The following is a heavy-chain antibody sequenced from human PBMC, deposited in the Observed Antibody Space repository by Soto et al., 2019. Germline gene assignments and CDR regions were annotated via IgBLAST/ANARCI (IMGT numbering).Heavy chain of an antibody. CDR3: ATREPNSRTYFGVFDY. CDR1: GGSITNYF. D-gene: IGHD1-26*01. Sequence: ETLSLTCTVSGGSITNYFWSWLRQTPGKGLEWIGYIYHTGNTKNNPSLESRVVISIDTSKNQFSLKLTSVTAADTAVYYCATREPNSRTYFGVFDYWGQGTQVTVSS. CDR2: IYHTGNT. V-gene: IGHV4-59*08. J-gene: IGHJ4*02.